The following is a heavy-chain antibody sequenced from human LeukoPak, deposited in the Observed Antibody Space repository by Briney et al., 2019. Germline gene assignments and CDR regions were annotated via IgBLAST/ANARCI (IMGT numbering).Heavy chain of an antibody. V-gene: IGHV3-21*01. CDR3: ARVSGRLERQSDLDY. D-gene: IGHD1-1*01. J-gene: IGHJ4*02. Sequence: GGSLRLSCAASGFTFTTYSMNWVRQAPGKGLEWVSSISSNGDYIYYADSLKGRFTISRDNAQASLYLQMISLRADDTAVYYCARVSGRLERQSDLDYWGQGTLVIVSS. CDR2: ISSNGDYI. CDR1: GFTFTTYS.